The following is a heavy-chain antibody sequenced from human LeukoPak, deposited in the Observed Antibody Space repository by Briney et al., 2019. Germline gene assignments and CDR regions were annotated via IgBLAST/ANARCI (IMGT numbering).Heavy chain of an antibody. V-gene: IGHV1-2*02. CDR3: AVGSGYFVGDAFDI. CDR1: GYTFTGYY. D-gene: IGHD3-22*01. J-gene: IGHJ3*02. Sequence: ASVNVSCKASGYTFTGYYMHWVRQAPGQGLEWMGGINTNSGGTNYAQKFQGRVTMTRDTSISTAYMELSRLRSDDTAVYYCAVGSGYFVGDAFDIWGQGTMVTVSS. CDR2: INTNSGGT.